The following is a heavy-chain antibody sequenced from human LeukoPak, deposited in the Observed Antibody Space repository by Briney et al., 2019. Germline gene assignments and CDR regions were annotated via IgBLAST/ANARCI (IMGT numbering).Heavy chain of an antibody. J-gene: IGHJ3*01. CDR2: IYGGSST. V-gene: IGHV3-66*01. Sequence: PGGSLRLSCAASGVTVSSTYMSWVRQAPGKGLEWVSVIYGGSSTYNADSVEGRFTISRDNSKNTLFLQMNSLRAEDTAVYYCARASKVEAFDVWGQGTMVTVSS. CDR1: GVTVSSTY. CDR3: ARASKVEAFDV. D-gene: IGHD2-15*01.